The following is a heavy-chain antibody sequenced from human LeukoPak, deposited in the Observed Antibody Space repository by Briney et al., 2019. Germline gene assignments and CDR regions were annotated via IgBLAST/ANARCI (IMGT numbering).Heavy chain of an antibody. D-gene: IGHD6-19*01. J-gene: IGHJ4*02. CDR1: GFTFSAYA. Sequence: GGSLRLSCAASGFTFSAYAMSWVRQAPGKGLEWVSGISDSGGNTYYAASVKGRFTISRDNSKTTLYLQMNSLRGEDTAVYYCAKYLPGGAVSGAFDYWGQGTLVTVSS. CDR2: ISDSGGNT. V-gene: IGHV3-23*01. CDR3: AKYLPGGAVSGAFDY.